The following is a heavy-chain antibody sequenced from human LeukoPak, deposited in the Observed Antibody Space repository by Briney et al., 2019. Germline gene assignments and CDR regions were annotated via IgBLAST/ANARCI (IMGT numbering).Heavy chain of an antibody. Sequence: SETLSLTCAVYGGSFSGYYWSWIRQPPGKGLEWIGEINHSGSTNYNPSLKSRVTISVDTSKNQFSLKLSSVTAADTAVYYCARERPHYYGSGSAWFDPWGQGTLVTVSS. J-gene: IGHJ5*02. CDR3: ARERPHYYGSGSAWFDP. V-gene: IGHV4-34*01. CDR1: GGSFSGYY. CDR2: INHSGST. D-gene: IGHD3-10*01.